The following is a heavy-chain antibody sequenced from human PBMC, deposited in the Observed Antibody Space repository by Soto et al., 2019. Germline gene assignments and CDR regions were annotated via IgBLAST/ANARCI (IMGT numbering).Heavy chain of an antibody. V-gene: IGHV1-69*01. Sequence: QVQLVQSGAEVKKPGSSVKVSCKASGGTFSSYAISWVRQAPGQGLEWMGGIIPIFGTANYAQKFQGRVTITADESTSTGYMELSSLRSEDTAVYYCARVDTAMVTDPTAYYYFDYWGQGTLVTVSS. D-gene: IGHD5-18*01. CDR1: GGTFSSYA. CDR2: IIPIFGTA. J-gene: IGHJ4*02. CDR3: ARVDTAMVTDPTAYYYFDY.